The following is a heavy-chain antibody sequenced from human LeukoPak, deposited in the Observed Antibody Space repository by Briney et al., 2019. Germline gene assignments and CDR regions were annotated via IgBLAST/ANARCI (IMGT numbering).Heavy chain of an antibody. D-gene: IGHD6-19*01. J-gene: IGHJ6*02. CDR1: GYTFTSYR. CDR2: ISAYNGNT. CDR3: ARGDTVARNYYYYGMDV. Sequence: ASVKVSCKASGYTFTSYRISWVRQAPGQGLEWMGWISAYNGNTNYAQKLQGRVTMTTDTSTSTAYMELRSLRSDDTAVYYCARGDTVARNYYYYGMDVWGQGTTVTVSS. V-gene: IGHV1-18*01.